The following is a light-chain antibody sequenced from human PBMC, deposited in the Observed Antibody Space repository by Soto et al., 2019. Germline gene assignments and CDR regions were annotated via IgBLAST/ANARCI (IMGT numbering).Light chain of an antibody. CDR3: QQYDNSLWT. J-gene: IGKJ1*01. Sequence: DIQMTQSPATLSASVGDRVRITCLASQNINNRLAWYQQRPGKSPKLLVYWASTLESGVPSRFSGSGSGTEFTLSISRLEPEDFAVYYCQQYDNSLWTFGQGTKVDI. V-gene: IGKV1-5*03. CDR2: WAS. CDR1: QNINNR.